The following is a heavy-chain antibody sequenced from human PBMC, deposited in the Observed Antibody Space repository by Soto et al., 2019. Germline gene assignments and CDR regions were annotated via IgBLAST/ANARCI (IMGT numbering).Heavy chain of an antibody. CDR1: GGSISSYY. CDR3: ARVLGDYGVAISYYYMDV. V-gene: IGHV4-59*01. D-gene: IGHD4-17*01. J-gene: IGHJ6*03. Sequence: SETLSLTCTVSGGSISSYYWSWIRQPPGKGLEWIGYIYYSGSTNYNPSLKSRVTISVDTSKNQFSLKLSSVTAADTAVYYCARVLGDYGVAISYYYMDVWGKGTTVTVSS. CDR2: IYYSGST.